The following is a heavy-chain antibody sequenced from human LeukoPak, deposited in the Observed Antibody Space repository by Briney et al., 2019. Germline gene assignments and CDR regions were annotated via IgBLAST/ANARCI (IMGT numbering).Heavy chain of an antibody. CDR3: ARGPLLWPGRAFDI. J-gene: IGHJ3*02. CDR1: GGSFSGYY. D-gene: IGHD3-10*01. V-gene: IGHV4-34*01. CDR2: INHSGST. Sequence: SETLSLTCAVYGGSFSGYYWSWIRQPPGKGLEWIGEINHSGSTNYNPSLKSRVTISVDTSKNQFSLKLSSVTAADTAVYYRARGPLLWPGRAFDIWGQGTMVTVSS.